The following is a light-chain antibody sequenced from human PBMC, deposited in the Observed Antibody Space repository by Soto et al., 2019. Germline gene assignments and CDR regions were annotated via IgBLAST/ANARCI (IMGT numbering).Light chain of an antibody. CDR2: DAS. V-gene: IGKV1-5*01. J-gene: IGKJ1*01. CDR3: QQCNSYSGT. Sequence: DIQMTQSPSTLSASVGDRVTITCRASQSISSWLAWYQQKPGKAPKLLIYDASSLESGVPSRFSGSGSGTEFTPTISSLQPDDFATYYCQQCNSYSGTFGQGTKVDI. CDR1: QSISSW.